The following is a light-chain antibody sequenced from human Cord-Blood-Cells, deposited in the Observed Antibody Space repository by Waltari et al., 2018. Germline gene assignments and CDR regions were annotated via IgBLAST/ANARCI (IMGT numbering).Light chain of an antibody. CDR1: SSNIGSNY. V-gene: IGLV1-47*01. CDR3: AAWDDSLSGYV. J-gene: IGLJ1*01. CDR2: RNN. Sequence: QSVLTQPPSASGTPGQRVTISCSGSSSNIGSNYVYWYQQLPGTAPKLLNYRNNQRPSGVPDRFSGSKSGTSASLAISGLRSEDEADYYCAAWDDSLSGYVFGTGTKVTVI.